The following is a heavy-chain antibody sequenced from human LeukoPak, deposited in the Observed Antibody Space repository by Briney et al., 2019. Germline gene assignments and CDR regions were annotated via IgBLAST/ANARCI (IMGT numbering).Heavy chain of an antibody. CDR1: GFTFINYW. J-gene: IGHJ4*02. D-gene: IGHD6-19*01. Sequence: GGPLRLSCAASGFTFINYWMSWVRQAPGKGLEWVANIKQDGSEKLYLDSLKGRFTISRDNAKDSLYLQINSLRAEDTAVYYCARIGGSVDIGWFFDYWGQGTLVTVSS. CDR2: IKQDGSEK. CDR3: ARIGGSVDIGWFFDY. V-gene: IGHV3-7*03.